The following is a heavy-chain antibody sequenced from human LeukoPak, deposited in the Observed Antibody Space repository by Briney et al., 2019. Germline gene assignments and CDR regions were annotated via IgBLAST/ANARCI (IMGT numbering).Heavy chain of an antibody. CDR3: ARGGPTIVVVVAATLFDY. J-gene: IGHJ4*02. V-gene: IGHV4-34*01. Sequence: MTSETLSLTCAVYGGSFSGYYWSWIRQPPGKGLEWIGEINHSGSTNYNPSLKSRVTISVDTSKNQFSLKLSSVTAADTAVYYCARGGPTIVVVVAATLFDYWGQGTLVTVSS. D-gene: IGHD2-15*01. CDR1: GGSFSGYY. CDR2: INHSGST.